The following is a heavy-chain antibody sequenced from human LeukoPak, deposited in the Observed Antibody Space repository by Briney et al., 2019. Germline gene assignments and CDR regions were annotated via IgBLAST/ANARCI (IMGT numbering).Heavy chain of an antibody. D-gene: IGHD3-10*01. CDR3: AKESMVRGVIIRGYFDY. CDR1: GFTFSSYW. V-gene: IGHV3-74*01. J-gene: IGHJ4*02. CDR2: INSDGSST. Sequence: GGSLRLSCAASGFTFSSYWMHWVRQAPGKGLVWVSRINSDGSSTSYADSVKGRFTISRDNAKNTLYLQMNSLRAEDTAVYYCAKESMVRGVIIRGYFDYWGQGTLVTVSS.